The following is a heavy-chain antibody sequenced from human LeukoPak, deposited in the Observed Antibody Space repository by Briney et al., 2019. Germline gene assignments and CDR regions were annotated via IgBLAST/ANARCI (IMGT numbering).Heavy chain of an antibody. V-gene: IGHV4-34*01. J-gene: IGHJ4*02. CDR1: GGSFSGYY. CDR2: INHSGST. Sequence: PSETLSLTCAVYGGSFSGYYWSWIRHPPGKGLEWIGEINHSGSTNYNPSLKSRVTISVDTSKNQFSLKLSSVTAADTAVYYCASRVFDYWGQGTLVTVSS. CDR3: ASRVFDY.